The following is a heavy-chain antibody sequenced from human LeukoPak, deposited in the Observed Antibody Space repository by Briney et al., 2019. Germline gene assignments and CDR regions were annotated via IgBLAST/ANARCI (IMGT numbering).Heavy chain of an antibody. D-gene: IGHD3-10*01. J-gene: IGHJ4*02. CDR1: GGSISSGSYY. CDR2: IYTSGST. CDR3: ARGPDGVLLWFGELHLDY. V-gene: IGHV4-61*02. Sequence: SETLSLTCTVSGGSISSGSYYWIWIRQPAGKGLEWIGRIYTSGSTNYNPSLKSRVTISVDTSKNQFSLKLSSVTAADTAVYYCARGPDGVLLWFGELHLDYWGQGTLVTVSS.